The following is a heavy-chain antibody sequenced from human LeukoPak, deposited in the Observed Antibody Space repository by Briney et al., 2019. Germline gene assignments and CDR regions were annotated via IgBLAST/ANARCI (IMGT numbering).Heavy chain of an antibody. D-gene: IGHD6-13*01. CDR2: ISSNGNNE. J-gene: IGHJ4*02. CDR3: TRIKYSTSWSGDY. V-gene: IGHV3-30*19. Sequence: GGSLRLSCVASGFIFTSYGMHWVRQPPGKGLQWVALISSNGNNERYADSVKGRFSISRDNSKNTMYLRMNSLRAEDTAIYYCTRIKYSTSWSGDYWGQGALVTVSS. CDR1: GFIFTSYG.